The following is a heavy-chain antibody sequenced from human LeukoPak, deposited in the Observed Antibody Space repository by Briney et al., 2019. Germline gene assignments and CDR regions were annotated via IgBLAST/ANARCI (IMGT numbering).Heavy chain of an antibody. CDR1: GFTVSTNY. Sequence: GGSLRLSCSASGFTVSTNYMSWVRQALGKGLEWVSVFYSGGDRYYADSVKGRFTISRDNSKNTVYLQMNSLRPEDTAVYYCARTPPKGDIDTWGQGTMVTVSS. J-gene: IGHJ5*02. D-gene: IGHD2-21*02. V-gene: IGHV3-53*01. CDR2: FYSGGDR. CDR3: ARTPPKGDIDT.